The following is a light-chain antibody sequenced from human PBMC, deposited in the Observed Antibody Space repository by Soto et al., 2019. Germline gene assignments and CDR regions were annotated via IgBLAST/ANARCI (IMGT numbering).Light chain of an antibody. CDR3: QQYNSYSPT. CDR1: QSISSW. Sequence: DIQMTQSPSTLSASVGDIVTITCRASQSISSWLAWYQQKPGKAPKLLIYDASSLESGVPSRFSGSGSGTEVTLTISRLQPDDFATYYCQQYNSYSPTFGGGTKVEIK. CDR2: DAS. V-gene: IGKV1-5*01. J-gene: IGKJ4*01.